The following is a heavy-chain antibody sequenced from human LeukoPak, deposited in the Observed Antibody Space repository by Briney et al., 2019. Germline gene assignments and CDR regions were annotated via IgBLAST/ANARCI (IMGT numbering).Heavy chain of an antibody. J-gene: IGHJ4*02. CDR2: IYHSGST. CDR3: ARDSGSIVGADY. Sequence: TSETLSLTCTVSGYSISSGSYWGWIRQPPGKGLEWIGSIYHSGSTYYNPSLKSRVTISVDTSKNQFSLKLSSVTAADTAVYYCARDSGSIVGADYWGQGTLVTVSS. V-gene: IGHV4-38-2*02. CDR1: GYSISSGSY. D-gene: IGHD1-26*01.